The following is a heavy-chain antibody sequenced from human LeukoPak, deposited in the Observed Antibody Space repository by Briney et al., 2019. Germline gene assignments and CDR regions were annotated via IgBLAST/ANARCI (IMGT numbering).Heavy chain of an antibody. CDR1: GFTFTTYW. CDR2: ISGSGGST. CDR3: AKLPEERRGSYFDY. D-gene: IGHD2-2*01. Sequence: GGSLRLSCAASGFTFTTYWMGWVRQAPGKGLEWVSAISGSGGSTYYADSVKGRFTISRDNSKNTLYLQMNSLRAEDTAVYYCAKLPEERRGSYFDYWGQGTLVTVSS. J-gene: IGHJ4*02. V-gene: IGHV3-23*01.